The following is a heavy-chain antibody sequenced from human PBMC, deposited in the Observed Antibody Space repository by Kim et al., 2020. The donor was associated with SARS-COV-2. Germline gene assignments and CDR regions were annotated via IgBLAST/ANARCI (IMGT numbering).Heavy chain of an antibody. CDR1: GFTFTNYA. CDR2: IRGGAGAT. V-gene: IGHV3-23*01. D-gene: IGHD5-12*01. J-gene: IGHJ4*02. Sequence: GGSLRLSCAASGFTFTNYAMNWVRQAPGKGLEWVSAIRGGAGATYDADSVKGRFTISRDNSKNTLYLQMNSLRAEDTAVYYCAKGRGYSYYDFDYWGQGSLVTVSA. CDR3: AKGRGYSYYDFDY.